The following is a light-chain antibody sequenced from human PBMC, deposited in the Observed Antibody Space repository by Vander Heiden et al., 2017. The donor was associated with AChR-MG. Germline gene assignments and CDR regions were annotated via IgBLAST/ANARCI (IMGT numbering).Light chain of an antibody. CDR3: QHGDSPPYT. CDR2: AAS. V-gene: IGKV1-39*01. CDR1: QSINNF. J-gene: IGKJ2*01. Sequence: DIQMTQSPFSLSASVGDRITITCRASQSINNFLNWYQQKPGRAPRLLIYAASTLQTGVPSRFSGSGSGTYFTLIISSLQPEDFATYYCQHGDSPPYTFGQGTKLDIK.